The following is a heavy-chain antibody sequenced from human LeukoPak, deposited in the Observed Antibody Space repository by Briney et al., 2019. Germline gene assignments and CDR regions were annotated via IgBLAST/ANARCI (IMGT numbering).Heavy chain of an antibody. CDR2: INSDGSST. CDR1: GFTFSSYW. J-gene: IGHJ6*02. Sequence: GGSLRLSCAASGFTFSSYWMHWVRQAPGKGLVWVSRINSDGSSTSYADSVKGRFTISRDNAKNTLYLQMNSLRAEDTAVYYCASFSYDSSGYYYYYYYGMDVWGQGTLVTVSS. V-gene: IGHV3-74*01. D-gene: IGHD3-22*01. CDR3: ASFSYDSSGYYYYYYYGMDV.